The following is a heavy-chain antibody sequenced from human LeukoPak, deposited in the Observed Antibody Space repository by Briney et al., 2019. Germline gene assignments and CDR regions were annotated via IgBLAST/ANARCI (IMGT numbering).Heavy chain of an antibody. J-gene: IGHJ4*02. D-gene: IGHD3-22*01. CDR3: ARFTQTDNSGYYGFDY. Sequence: GESLKISCKGSGYSFTSYWIGWVRQMPGKGLEWMGIIYPGDSDTRYSPSFQGQVTISADKSITTAYLQWSSLKASDTAMYYCARFTQTDNSGYYGFDYWGQGTLVTVSS. CDR2: IYPGDSDT. V-gene: IGHV5-51*01. CDR1: GYSFTSYW.